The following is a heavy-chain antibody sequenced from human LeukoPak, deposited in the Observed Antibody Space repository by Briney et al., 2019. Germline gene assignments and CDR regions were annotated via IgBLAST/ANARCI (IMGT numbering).Heavy chain of an antibody. V-gene: IGHV3-30-3*01. Sequence: PGGSLRLSCAASGFTFSSYAMHWVRQAPGKGLEWVAVISYDGSNKYYADSVKGRFTISRDNSKNTLYLQMNSLRAEDTAVYYCAREGGGSDYWGQGTLVTVSS. J-gene: IGHJ4*02. CDR3: AREGGGSDY. D-gene: IGHD4-23*01. CDR1: GFTFSSYA. CDR2: ISYDGSNK.